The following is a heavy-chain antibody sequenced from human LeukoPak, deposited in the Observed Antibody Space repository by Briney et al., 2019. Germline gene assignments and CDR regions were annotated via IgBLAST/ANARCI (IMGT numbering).Heavy chain of an antibody. D-gene: IGHD3-3*01. CDR2: ISGSGGST. J-gene: IGHJ4*02. CDR1: GFTFSSYA. Sequence: GGSLRLSCAASGFTFSSYAMSWVRQAPGKGLEWVSTISGSGGSTYYADSVKGRFTISRDNSKNTLYLQMNSLRAEDTAVYYCAKDFVLSGSEYFDYWGQGTLVTVSS. V-gene: IGHV3-23*01. CDR3: AKDFVLSGSEYFDY.